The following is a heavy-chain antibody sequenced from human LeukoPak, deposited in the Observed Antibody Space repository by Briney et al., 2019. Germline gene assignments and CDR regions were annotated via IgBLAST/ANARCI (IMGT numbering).Heavy chain of an antibody. CDR3: AKDLGYDYVWGEGNLYDY. CDR1: GFTFCSYN. CDR2: ITSDSRYM. D-gene: IGHD3-16*01. J-gene: IGHJ4*02. V-gene: IGHV3-21*04. Sequence: PGGSLSLSCAASGFTFCSYNMNWVRQAPGKGLEWVSSITSDSRYMYYADSVRGRFTISRDNSKDTVYLQMNRLRAEDTAVYYCAKDLGYDYVWGEGNLYDYWGQGTLVTVSS.